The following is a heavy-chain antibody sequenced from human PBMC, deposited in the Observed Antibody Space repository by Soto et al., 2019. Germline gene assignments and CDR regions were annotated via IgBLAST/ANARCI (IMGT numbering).Heavy chain of an antibody. CDR1: GVSINSRGYY. J-gene: IGHJ4*02. CDR3: ARDFAYFDS. V-gene: IGHV4-39*07. CDR2: MFYSGTT. Sequence: ASETLSLTCTVSGVSINSRGYYWGWIRQPPGKGLEWIESMFYSGTTYYNPSLKSRITIAVDSSKNQFSLNLDSVTAADTAVYFCARDFAYFDSWGQGTLVTVSS.